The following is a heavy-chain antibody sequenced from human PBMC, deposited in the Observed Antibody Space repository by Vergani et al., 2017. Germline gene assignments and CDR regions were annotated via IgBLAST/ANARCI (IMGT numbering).Heavy chain of an antibody. Sequence: QVQLQESGPGLVKPSETLSLTCTVSGGSISSYYWSWIRQPPGKGLAWIGYIYYSGSTNYNPSLKSRVTISVDTSKNQFSLKLSSVTAADTAVYYCARGGAVSTDFDYWGQGTLVTVSS. CDR3: ARGGAVSTDFDY. CDR2: IYYSGST. CDR1: GGSISSYY. V-gene: IGHV4-59*01. D-gene: IGHD3-3*02. J-gene: IGHJ4*02.